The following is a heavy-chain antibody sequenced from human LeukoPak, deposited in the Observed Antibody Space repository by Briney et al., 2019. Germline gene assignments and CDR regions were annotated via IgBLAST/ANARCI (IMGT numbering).Heavy chain of an antibody. J-gene: IGHJ5*02. CDR3: ARVGQWLVENDWFDP. CDR2: INANSGDT. Sequence: ASVKVSCKASEYTFTAYYVHWVRQAPGQGLEWMGWINANSGDTNFAQNFQGRVTMTRDTSISTVYMELSRLRSDETAVYYCARVGQWLVENDWFDPWGQGTLVTVSS. CDR1: EYTFTAYY. D-gene: IGHD6-19*01. V-gene: IGHV1-2*02.